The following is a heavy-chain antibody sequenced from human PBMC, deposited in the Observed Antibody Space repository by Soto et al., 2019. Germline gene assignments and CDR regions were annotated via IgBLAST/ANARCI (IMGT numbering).Heavy chain of an antibody. J-gene: IGHJ4*02. Sequence: GGSLRLSCAASGFTFISYWMSWVRQAPGKGLEWVANIKQDGSEKYYVDSVKGRFTISRDNAKNSLYLQMNSLRAEDTAVYYCASSPAIVPFDYWGQGTLVTVSS. CDR1: GFTFISYW. V-gene: IGHV3-7*03. D-gene: IGHD1-26*01. CDR2: IKQDGSEK. CDR3: ASSPAIVPFDY.